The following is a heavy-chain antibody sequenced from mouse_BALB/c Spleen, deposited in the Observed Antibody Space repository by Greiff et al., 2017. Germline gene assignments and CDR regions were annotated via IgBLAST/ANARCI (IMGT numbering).Heavy chain of an antibody. V-gene: IGHV1S29*02. CDR2: IYPYNGGT. J-gene: IGHJ4*01. D-gene: IGHD2-4*01. Sequence: VQLQQSGPELVKPGASVKISCKASGYTFTDYNMHWVKQSHGKSLEWIGYIYPYNGGTGYNQKFKSKATLTVDNSSSTAYMELRSLTSEDSAVYYCARPLSTMITTYAMDYWGQGTSVTVSS. CDR1: GYTFTDYN. CDR3: ARPLSTMITTYAMDY.